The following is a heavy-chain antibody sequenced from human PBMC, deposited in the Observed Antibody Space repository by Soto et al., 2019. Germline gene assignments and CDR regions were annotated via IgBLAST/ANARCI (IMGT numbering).Heavy chain of an antibody. D-gene: IGHD5-18*01. Sequence: SETLSLTCAVYGGSFSGYYWSWVRQPPGKGLEWIGEINHSGSTNYNPSLKSRVTISVDTSKNQFSLKLSSVTAADTAVYYCARGRGYSYGRRNWFDPWGQGTLVTVSS. CDR2: INHSGST. V-gene: IGHV4-34*01. CDR1: GGSFSGYY. CDR3: ARGRGYSYGRRNWFDP. J-gene: IGHJ5*02.